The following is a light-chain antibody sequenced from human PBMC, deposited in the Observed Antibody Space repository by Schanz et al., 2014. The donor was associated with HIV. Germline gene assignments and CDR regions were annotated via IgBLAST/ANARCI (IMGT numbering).Light chain of an antibody. J-gene: IGKJ5*01. CDR2: AAS. CDR1: QGISSA. CDR3: LQHNTYPLT. Sequence: AIQLTQSPSSLSASVGDRVTITCRASQGISSALAWYQQKPGKAPKLLIYAASTLQSGVPSRFSGSGSGTDFTLTITTLQPEDFATYYCLQHNTYPLTFGQGTRLDIK. V-gene: IGKV1-13*02.